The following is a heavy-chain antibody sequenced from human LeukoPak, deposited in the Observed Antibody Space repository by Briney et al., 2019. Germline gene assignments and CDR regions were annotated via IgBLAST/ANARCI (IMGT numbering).Heavy chain of an antibody. CDR1: GFTFSSYW. D-gene: IGHD6-6*01. V-gene: IGHV3-74*01. J-gene: IGHJ4*02. Sequence: GGSLRLSCAASGFTFSSYWMHWVRHAPGKGLEWVSGISSDGGSISYADSVKGRFTISRDNAKNSLYLQMNSLRAEDTAVYYCVTRMNSSSLLDYGGRGTRVIVS. CDR2: ISSDGGSI. CDR3: VTRMNSSSLLDY.